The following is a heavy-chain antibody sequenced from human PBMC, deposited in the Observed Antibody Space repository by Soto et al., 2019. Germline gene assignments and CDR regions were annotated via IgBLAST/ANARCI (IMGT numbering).Heavy chain of an antibody. CDR3: ARREIQGPIDY. Sequence: SQTLSLTCAVSGYSISSSNWWGWILQPPGKGLEWIGYINYSGTTYCNPSLKSRVTMSVDTSKNQFSLKLTSVTVVDTAVYYCARREIQGPIDYWGQGTLVTVSS. CDR2: INYSGTT. CDR1: GYSISSSNW. D-gene: IGHD1-26*01. J-gene: IGHJ4*02. V-gene: IGHV4-28*01.